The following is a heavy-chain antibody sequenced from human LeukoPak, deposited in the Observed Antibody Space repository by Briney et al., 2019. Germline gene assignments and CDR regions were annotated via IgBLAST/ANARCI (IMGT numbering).Heavy chain of an antibody. CDR1: GVSFSGYY. V-gene: IGHV4-34*01. D-gene: IGHD3-9*01. CDR2: INHSGST. Sequence: SETLSLTCAVYGVSFSGYYWSWIRQPPGKGLEWIGEINHSGSTNYNPSLKSRVTISVDTSKNQFSLKLSSVTAADTAVYYCARLRYFDWLHKGAFDIWGQGTMVTVSS. J-gene: IGHJ3*02. CDR3: ARLRYFDWLHKGAFDI.